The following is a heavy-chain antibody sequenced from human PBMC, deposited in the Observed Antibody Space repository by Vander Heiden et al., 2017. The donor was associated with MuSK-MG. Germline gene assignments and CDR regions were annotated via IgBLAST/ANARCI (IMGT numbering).Heavy chain of an antibody. J-gene: IGHJ4*02. CDR2: VGTHDGGA. Sequence: EVQVVQSGAEVKKPGSTVRISCKVSGYTFTDSNMNWVKQAPGKGLEWMGLVGTHDGGAIYVPHFRGRVTMTADTSSNTAYLELSSLTSDDTAVYYCTTIVHIRHHRSSYLNQFEFWGQGTPVPVSS. CDR3: TTIVHIRHHRSSYLNQFEF. CDR1: GYTFTDSN. V-gene: IGHV1-69-2*01. D-gene: IGHD2-15*01.